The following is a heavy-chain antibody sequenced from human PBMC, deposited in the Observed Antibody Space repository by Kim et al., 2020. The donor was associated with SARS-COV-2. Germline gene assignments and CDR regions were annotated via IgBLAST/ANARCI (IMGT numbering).Heavy chain of an antibody. Sequence: NPSLKSRVTISVDTSKNQFSLKLSSVTAADTAVYYCAMAADYDSSGYYSHWGQGTLVTVSS. CDR3: AMAADYDSSGYYSH. V-gene: IGHV4-59*01. J-gene: IGHJ4*02. D-gene: IGHD3-22*01.